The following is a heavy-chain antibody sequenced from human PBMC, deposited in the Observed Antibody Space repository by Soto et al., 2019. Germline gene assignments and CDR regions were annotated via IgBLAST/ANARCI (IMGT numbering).Heavy chain of an antibody. J-gene: IGHJ4*02. CDR3: AKEVVKIMITFGGVADY. CDR2: ISGSGGST. D-gene: IGHD3-16*01. Sequence: EVQLLESGGGLVQPGGSLRLSCAASGFTFSSYAMSWVRQAPGKGLEWVSAISGSGGSTYYADSVKGRFTISRDNSKNTLYLQMNRLRAEDTAVYYCAKEVVKIMITFGGVADYWGQGTLVTVSS. CDR1: GFTFSSYA. V-gene: IGHV3-23*01.